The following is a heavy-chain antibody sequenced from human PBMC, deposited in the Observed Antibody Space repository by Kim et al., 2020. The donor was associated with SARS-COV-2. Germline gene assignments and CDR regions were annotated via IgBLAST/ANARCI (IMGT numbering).Heavy chain of an antibody. CDR3: TRQDYYDSSGYYYVTKYYYYGMDV. Sequence: GSLRLSCAASGFTFSGSAMHWVRQASGKGLEWVGRIRSKANSYATAYAASVKGRFTISRDDSKNTAYLQMNSLKTEDTAVYYCTRQDYYDSSGYYYVTKYYYYGMDVWGQGTTVTVSS. J-gene: IGHJ6*02. CDR2: IRSKANSYAT. V-gene: IGHV3-73*01. CDR1: GFTFSGSA. D-gene: IGHD3-22*01.